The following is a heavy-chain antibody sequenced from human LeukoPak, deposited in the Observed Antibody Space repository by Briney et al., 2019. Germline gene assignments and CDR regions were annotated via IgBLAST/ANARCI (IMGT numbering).Heavy chain of an antibody. Sequence: PSETLSLTCTVSGGSISNYYWSWIRQPAGKGLEWIGRIYTSGSTNYNPSLKSRVTMSVDTSKNRFSLKLSSVTAADTAVYYCARVGYAGTDFYYGMDVWGQGTTVTVSS. CDR2: IYTSGST. J-gene: IGHJ6*02. CDR1: GGSISNYY. V-gene: IGHV4-4*07. CDR3: ARVGYAGTDFYYGMDV. D-gene: IGHD6-13*01.